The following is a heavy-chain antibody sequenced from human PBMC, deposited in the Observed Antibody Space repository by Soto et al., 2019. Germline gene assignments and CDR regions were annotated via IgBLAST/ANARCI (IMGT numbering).Heavy chain of an antibody. CDR3: ASQYYYDSSGYPGYYYYGMDV. Sequence: SETLSLTCTVSGGSISSSSYYWGWIRQPPGKGLEWIGSIYYSGSTYYNPSLKSRVTISVDTSKNQFSLKLSSVTAADTAVYYCASQYYYDSSGYPGYYYYGMDVWGQGTTVTVSS. J-gene: IGHJ6*02. D-gene: IGHD3-22*01. CDR2: IYYSGST. CDR1: GGSISSSSYY. V-gene: IGHV4-39*01.